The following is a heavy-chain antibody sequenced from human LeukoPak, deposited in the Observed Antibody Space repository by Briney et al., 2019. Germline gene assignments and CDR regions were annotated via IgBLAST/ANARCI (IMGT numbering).Heavy chain of an antibody. J-gene: IGHJ6*03. CDR1: GFIFSNYG. V-gene: IGHV3-21*01. CDR3: ARDPYSGTYGDTYYYYMDV. CDR2: ITSSSTYT. D-gene: IGHD1-26*01. Sequence: GGSLRLSCAASGFIFSNYGVNWVRQAPGKGLEWVSSITSSSTYTFYADSVKGRFTISRDNARNSLYLQMNSLRAEDTAVYYCARDPYSGTYGDTYYYYMDVWGKGTTVTISS.